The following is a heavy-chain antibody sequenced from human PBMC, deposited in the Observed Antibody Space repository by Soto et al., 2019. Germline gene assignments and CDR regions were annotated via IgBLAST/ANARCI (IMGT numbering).Heavy chain of an antibody. Sequence: PSETLSLTCTVSGGSISSYYWSWIRQPPGKGLEWIGYIYYSGSTNYNPSLKSRVTISVDTSKNQFSLKLSSVTAADTAVYYCARHPNCSGGSCYPPEYFDYWGQGTLVTVSS. CDR3: ARHPNCSGGSCYPPEYFDY. D-gene: IGHD2-15*01. CDR2: IYYSGST. J-gene: IGHJ4*02. CDR1: GGSISSYY. V-gene: IGHV4-59*08.